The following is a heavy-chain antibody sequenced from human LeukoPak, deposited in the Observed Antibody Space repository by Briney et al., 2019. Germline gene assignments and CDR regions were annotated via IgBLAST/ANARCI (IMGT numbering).Heavy chain of an antibody. CDR2: ISAYNGNT. V-gene: IGHV1-18*01. CDR1: GYTFTSYG. CDR3: ARDTIFGVVIIIDY. J-gene: IGHJ4*02. D-gene: IGHD3-3*01. Sequence: ASVKVSCKASGYTFTSYGISWVRQAPGQGLEWMGWISAYNGNTNYAQKLQGRVTMTTDTSTSTAYMELRSPRSDDTAVYYCARDTIFGVVIIIDYWGQGTLVTVSS.